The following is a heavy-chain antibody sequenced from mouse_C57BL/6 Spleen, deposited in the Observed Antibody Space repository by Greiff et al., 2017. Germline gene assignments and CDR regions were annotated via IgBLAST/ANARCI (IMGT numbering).Heavy chain of an antibody. CDR1: GFTFSSYA. J-gene: IGHJ1*03. D-gene: IGHD2-3*01. V-gene: IGHV5-4*01. Sequence: EVQRVESGGGLVKPGGSLKLSCAASGFTFSSYAMSWVRQTPEKRLEWVATISDGGSYTYYPDNVKGRFTISRDNAKNNLYLQMSHLKSEDTAMYYCARGDGYYRWYFDVWGTGTTVTVSS. CDR3: ARGDGYYRWYFDV. CDR2: ISDGGSYT.